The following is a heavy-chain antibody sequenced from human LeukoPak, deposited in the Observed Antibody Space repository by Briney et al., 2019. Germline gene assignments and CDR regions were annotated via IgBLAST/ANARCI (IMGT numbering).Heavy chain of an antibody. J-gene: IGHJ4*02. D-gene: IGHD3-10*01. CDR3: AKDDDGSGSLNYFDY. Sequence: GGSLRLSCAASGFSVRSNYISWVRQAPGKGLEWVSMIYSDGSIFHADSVKGRFTISRDNSKNTLYLQMNSLRAEDTAVYYCAKDDDGSGSLNYFDYWGQGTLVTVSS. CDR2: IYSDGSI. CDR1: GFSVRSNY. V-gene: IGHV3-53*01.